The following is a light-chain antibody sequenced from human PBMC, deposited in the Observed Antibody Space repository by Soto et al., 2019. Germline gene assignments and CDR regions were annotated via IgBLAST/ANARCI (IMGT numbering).Light chain of an antibody. CDR3: QQYNNWWT. CDR2: GAS. V-gene: IGKV3-15*01. Sequence: EIVMTQSPATLSVSPGERATLSCRASQSVSSSLAWYQQKPGQAPRLLNYGASTRATGIPARFSGSGSEAEFTLTISSLQSEDSAVYYCQQYNNWWTFGQGTKVEIK. CDR1: QSVSSS. J-gene: IGKJ1*01.